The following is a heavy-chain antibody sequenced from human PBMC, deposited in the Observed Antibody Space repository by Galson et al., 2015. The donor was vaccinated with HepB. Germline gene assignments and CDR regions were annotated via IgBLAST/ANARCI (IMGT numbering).Heavy chain of an antibody. CDR1: GYSFTSKG. V-gene: IGHV1-18*01. J-gene: IGHJ4*02. D-gene: IGHD2-2*01. CDR2: ISTNSGDT. CDR3: ASAGGYCSSTSCSTRYYFDY. Sequence: SVKVSCKASGYSFTSKGISWVRQAPGQGLEWMGWISTNSGDTNYAQKFQGRVTMTTDTSTSTAYMELSSLRSEDTAVYYCASAGGYCSSTSCSTRYYFDYWGQGTLVTVSS.